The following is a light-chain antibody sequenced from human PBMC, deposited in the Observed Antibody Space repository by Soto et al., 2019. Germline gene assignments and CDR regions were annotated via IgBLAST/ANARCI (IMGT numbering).Light chain of an antibody. CDR3: QQYNTYLTWT. J-gene: IGKJ1*01. Sequence: TQMTQSPSTLSAYVGDRVTITCRASQSVSMWLAWYQQKPGKAPRLLIYDASNLESGVPSRFSGSGSRTEFTLTITSLQPEDAATYYCQQYNTYLTWTFGQGTKVEIK. V-gene: IGKV1-5*01. CDR1: QSVSMW. CDR2: DAS.